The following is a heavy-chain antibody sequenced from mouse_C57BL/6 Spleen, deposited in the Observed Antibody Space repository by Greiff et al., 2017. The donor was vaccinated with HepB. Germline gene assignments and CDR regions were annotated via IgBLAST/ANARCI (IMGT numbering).Heavy chain of an antibody. D-gene: IGHD2-4*01. Sequence: EVKLVESGGGLVKPGGSLKLSCAASGFTFSDYGMHWVRQAPEKGLEWVAYISSGSSTIYYADTVKGRFTISRDNAKNTLFLQMTSLRSEDTAMYYCAKNYYDYEDWFAYWGQGTLVTVSA. CDR2: ISSGSSTI. J-gene: IGHJ3*01. CDR1: GFTFSDYG. CDR3: AKNYYDYEDWFAY. V-gene: IGHV5-17*01.